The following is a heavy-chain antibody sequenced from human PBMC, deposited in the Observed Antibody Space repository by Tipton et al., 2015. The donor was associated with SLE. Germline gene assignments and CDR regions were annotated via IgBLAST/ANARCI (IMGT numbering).Heavy chain of an antibody. CDR1: GFTFSTYA. CDR2: ISGSSNTI. CDR3: AKVDRTNMVASFDY. D-gene: IGHD1-14*01. Sequence: SLRLSCTDSGFTFSTYAMNWVRQAPGKGLEWVSYISGSSNTIYYADSVKGRFIISRDNAKNSLYLQLNSLRAEDTAVYYCAKVDRTNMVASFDYWGQGTLVTVSS. J-gene: IGHJ4*02. V-gene: IGHV3-48*01.